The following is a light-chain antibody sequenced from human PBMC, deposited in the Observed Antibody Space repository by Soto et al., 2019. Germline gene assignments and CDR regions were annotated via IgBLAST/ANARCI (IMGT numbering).Light chain of an antibody. Sequence: QSVLTQPPSVSGAPGQRVTISCTGSSSNIGAGYDVHWYQQLPGTAPKLLIYGNNNRPSGVPDRFYGSKSGTSASLAITGLQAEDEADYYCQSYDSSLSGYAVFGGGTQLTVL. CDR3: QSYDSSLSGYAV. J-gene: IGLJ7*01. V-gene: IGLV1-40*01. CDR2: GNN. CDR1: SSNIGAGYD.